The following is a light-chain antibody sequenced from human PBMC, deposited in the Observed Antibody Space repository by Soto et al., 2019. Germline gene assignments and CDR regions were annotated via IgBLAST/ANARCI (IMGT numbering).Light chain of an antibody. CDR2: GAS. V-gene: IGKV3D-7*01. CDR1: QSVSSSY. J-gene: IGKJ4*01. Sequence: EIVMTQSPATLSLSPGERATLSCRASQSVSSSYLSRYQQKPGQAPRLLIYGASTRATGIPARFSGSGSGTDFTLTISSLQPEDFAVYYCQQDYHSLTFGGGTKVEIK. CDR3: QQDYHSLT.